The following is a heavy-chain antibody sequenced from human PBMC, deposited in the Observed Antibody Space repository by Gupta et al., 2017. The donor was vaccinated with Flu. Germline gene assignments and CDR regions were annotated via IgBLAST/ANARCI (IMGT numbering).Heavy chain of an antibody. CDR2: SRRTGDKT. V-gene: IGHV3-23*01. D-gene: IGHD3-22*01. CDR3: AKEGDYDSAEYYGAKFFDS. Sequence: KWLEWVSSSRRTGDKTYYPDSVNGRFTISRDDSKNTRVLQIKSRRAEDTAVYYCAKEGDYDSAEYYGAKFFDSWGPGTLVTASS. J-gene: IGHJ4*01.